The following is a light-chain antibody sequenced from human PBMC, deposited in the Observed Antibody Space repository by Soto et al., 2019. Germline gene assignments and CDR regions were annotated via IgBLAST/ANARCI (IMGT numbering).Light chain of an antibody. Sequence: QSVLTQPRSVSGSPGQSVTISCTGTSSDIGAYNYVSWYQQHPDKAPKLMIYNVYDRPSGISYRFSGSKSGNTASLTISGLQGEDEADYYCSAYTVSRTYVFGTGTKVTVL. CDR2: NVY. J-gene: IGLJ1*01. CDR1: SSDIGAYNY. V-gene: IGLV2-11*01. CDR3: SAYTVSRTYV.